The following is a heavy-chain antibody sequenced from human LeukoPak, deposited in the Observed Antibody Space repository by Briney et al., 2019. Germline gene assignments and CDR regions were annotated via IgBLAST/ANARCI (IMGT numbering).Heavy chain of an antibody. D-gene: IGHD5-12*01. CDR3: ARGVKGSGYEYYFDY. CDR2: IIPIFGIA. J-gene: IGHJ4*02. V-gene: IGHV1-69*13. CDR1: GGTFSSYA. Sequence: ASVKVSCKASGGTFSSYAISWVRQAPGQGLEWMGGIIPIFGIANYAQKFQGRVTITADESTSTAYMELSSLRSEDTAVYYCARGVKGSGYEYYFDYWGQGTLVTVSS.